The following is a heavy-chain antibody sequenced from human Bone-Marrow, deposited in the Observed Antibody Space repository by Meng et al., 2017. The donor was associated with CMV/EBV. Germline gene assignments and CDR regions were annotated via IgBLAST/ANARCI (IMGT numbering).Heavy chain of an antibody. CDR1: GGSISRYY. Sequence: SETLSLICTVSGGSISRYYWRWIRDPPGKGLEWIGYIYYSGSTNYNPPLKSRVTISVDTSKNQFSLKLSSVTAADTAVYYCAIDQPYCGYDMPQGPYYYHYGMDVWGQGTTVTVSS. CDR3: AIDQPYCGYDMPQGPYYYHYGMDV. D-gene: IGHD5-12*01. J-gene: IGHJ6*02. V-gene: IGHV4-59*01. CDR2: IYYSGST.